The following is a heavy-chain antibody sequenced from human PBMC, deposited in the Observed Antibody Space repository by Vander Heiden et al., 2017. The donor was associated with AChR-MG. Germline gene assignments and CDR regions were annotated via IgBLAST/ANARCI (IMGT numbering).Heavy chain of an antibody. CDR3: ARGGRQQLVPTYYYYYYGMDV. V-gene: IGHV4-34*01. CDR1: GGSFSGSY. J-gene: IGHJ6*02. Sequence: QVQLQQWGAGLLKPSETLSLTCAVYGGSFSGSYWSWIRQPPGKGLEWIGEINHSGSTNYNPSLKSRVTISVDTSKNQFSLKLSSVTAADTAVYYCARGGRQQLVPTYYYYYYGMDVWGQGTTVTVSS. D-gene: IGHD6-13*01. CDR2: INHSGST.